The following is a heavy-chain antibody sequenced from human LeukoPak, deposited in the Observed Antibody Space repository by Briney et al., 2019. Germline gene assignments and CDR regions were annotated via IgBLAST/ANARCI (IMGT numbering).Heavy chain of an antibody. CDR3: AKGPSWLFDY. V-gene: IGHV3-23*01. CDR1: GFTFSSYA. J-gene: IGHJ4*02. D-gene: IGHD5-12*01. Sequence: PGGSLRLSCAASGFTFSSYAMTWVRQAPGKGLEWVSGISYSGATKYYADSVKGRFTISRDNSKNTLYLQMSSLRAEDTAVYYCAKGPSWLFDYWGQGTLVTVSS. CDR2: ISYSGATK.